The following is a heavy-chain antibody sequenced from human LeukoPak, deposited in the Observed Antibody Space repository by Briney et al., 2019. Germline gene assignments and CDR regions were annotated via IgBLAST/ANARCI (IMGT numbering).Heavy chain of an antibody. Sequence: SETLSLTCTVSGGSISSYYWSWIRQPAGKGLEWIGRIYSGGSTNYNPSLKSRVTMSVDSSNDQFSLKLSSVTAADTAVFYCARENTGSYREFDYWGQGTLVTVSS. CDR3: ARENTGSYREFDY. CDR1: GGSISSYY. D-gene: IGHD1-26*01. V-gene: IGHV4-4*07. J-gene: IGHJ4*02. CDR2: IYSGGST.